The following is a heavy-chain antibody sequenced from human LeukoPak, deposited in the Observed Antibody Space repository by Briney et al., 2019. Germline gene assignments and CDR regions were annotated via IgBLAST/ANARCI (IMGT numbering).Heavy chain of an antibody. CDR3: ARRMAESYYDSSGYPSLGY. J-gene: IGHJ4*02. D-gene: IGHD3-22*01. Sequence: GASVKVSCKASGYTFIGYYMQWVRQAPGQGLEWMGWINPDSGGTNYAQQFQGRVTMTRDTSISTAYMDLSRLTSDDTGVYYCARRMAESYYDSSGYPSLGYWGQGTLVTASS. V-gene: IGHV1-2*02. CDR2: INPDSGGT. CDR1: GYTFIGYY.